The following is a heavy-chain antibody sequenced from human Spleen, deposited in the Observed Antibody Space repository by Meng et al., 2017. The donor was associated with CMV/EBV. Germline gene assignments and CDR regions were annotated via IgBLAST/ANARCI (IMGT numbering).Heavy chain of an antibody. Sequence: GESLKISCAASGFIFKDSPMHWVRRAPGRGLEWVAFMSFDGSIQYYADSVKGRFTISRDLSKSTLYLQMDSLRAEDTAVYYCTKVGTSTQTDFYYYAMDVWGQGTTVTVSS. V-gene: IGHV3-30*04. CDR3: TKVGTSTQTDFYYYAMDV. J-gene: IGHJ6*02. D-gene: IGHD2-2*01. CDR1: GFIFKDSP. CDR2: MSFDGSIQ.